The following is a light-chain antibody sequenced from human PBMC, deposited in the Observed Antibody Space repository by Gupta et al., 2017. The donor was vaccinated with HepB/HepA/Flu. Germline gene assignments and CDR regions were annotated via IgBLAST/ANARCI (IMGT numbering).Light chain of an antibody. CDR1: QSLLHSNGHKY. Sequence: DLVMTQSSLSLSVTPGEPASISCRSSQSLLHSNGHKYLDWYLQKPGQSPQLLIYWGSNRASGVPDRFSGSGSGTDFTLKISRVEAEDVGVYYCMQALQTPVTFGQGTKLEIK. CDR2: WGS. J-gene: IGKJ2*01. V-gene: IGKV2-28*01. CDR3: MQALQTPVT.